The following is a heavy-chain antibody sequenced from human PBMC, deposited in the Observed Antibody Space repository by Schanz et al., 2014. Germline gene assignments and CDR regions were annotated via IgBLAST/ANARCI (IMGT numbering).Heavy chain of an antibody. J-gene: IGHJ4*02. CDR3: ARVGTTIFGVSPIDY. CDR1: GFTFSNFG. D-gene: IGHD3-3*01. V-gene: IGHV3-33*08. Sequence: QVQLVESGGGVVQPGRSLRLSCAASGFTFSNFGLHWVRQAPGKGLNWVAVVCYDGSKKYYADSVKGRFTTSRDNSKNTMYLQMNSLRAEDTAVYYCARVGTTIFGVSPIDYWGQGTLVTVSS. CDR2: VCYDGSKK.